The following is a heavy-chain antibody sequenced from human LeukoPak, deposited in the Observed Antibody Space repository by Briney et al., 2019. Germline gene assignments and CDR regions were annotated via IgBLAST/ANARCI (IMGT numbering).Heavy chain of an antibody. V-gene: IGHV3-7*01. J-gene: IGHJ4*02. CDR3: ARYIATPRWDLDY. CDR1: GFTLSTYW. D-gene: IGHD6-6*01. Sequence: PGGSLRLSCAASGFTLSTYWMSWVRQAPGKGLEWVVRIKQDGSEKHYVDSVKGRFTISRDNAKNSVYLQMNTLRAEDTAVYYCARYIATPRWDLDYWGQGTLVTVSS. CDR2: IKQDGSEK.